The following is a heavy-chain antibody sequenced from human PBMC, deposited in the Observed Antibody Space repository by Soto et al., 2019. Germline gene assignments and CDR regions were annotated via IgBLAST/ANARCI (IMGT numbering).Heavy chain of an antibody. V-gene: IGHV1-18*03. CDR3: ARGRDGGYGYGLDY. D-gene: IGHD5-18*01. CDR1: GYTFRNAG. Sequence: QILLVQSGAEVKKTGASVKVSCKASGYTFRNAGITWVRQAPGQGLEWMGWTSGDNGTRKYARKLQGRVSMTTDTASSTAYMLLMSLRPDDMAVSYCARGRDGGYGYGLDYWGQGIVVTVSS. CDR2: TSGDNGTR. J-gene: IGHJ4*02.